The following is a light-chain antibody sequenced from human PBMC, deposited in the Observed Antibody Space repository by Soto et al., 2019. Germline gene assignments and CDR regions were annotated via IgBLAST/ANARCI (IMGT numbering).Light chain of an antibody. CDR3: MQSTQLPPT. V-gene: IGKV3-20*01. Sequence: IVLTESPCTLSLSPGERATLSCRASQSVSSSYLAWYQQKPGHAPRLLIYGASSRATGIPDRFSGSGAGTDFTLEISRVENDDVGIYYCMQSTQLPPTFGQGTRLEIK. CDR2: GAS. J-gene: IGKJ5*01. CDR1: QSVSSSY.